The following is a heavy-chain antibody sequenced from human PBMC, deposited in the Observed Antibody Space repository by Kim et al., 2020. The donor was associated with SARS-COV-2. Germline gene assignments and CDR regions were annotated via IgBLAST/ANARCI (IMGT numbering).Heavy chain of an antibody. CDR1: CGSISSYY. Sequence: SETLSLTCTVSCGSISSYYWSWIRQPPGKGLEWIGYIYYSGSTNYNPSLKSRVTISVDTSKNQFSLKLSSVTAADTAVYYCARIGRYGSASWTDYWGQGTLVTVSS. J-gene: IGHJ4*02. CDR3: ARIGRYGSASWTDY. V-gene: IGHV4-59*13. D-gene: IGHD3-16*01. CDR2: IYYSGST.